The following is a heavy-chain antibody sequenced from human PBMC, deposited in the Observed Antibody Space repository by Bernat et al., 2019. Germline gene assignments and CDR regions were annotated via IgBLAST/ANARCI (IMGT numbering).Heavy chain of an antibody. J-gene: IGHJ4*02. CDR3: AHNGRYYSSWPFDY. V-gene: IGHV2-5*02. CDR1: GFSLSTSGVG. D-gene: IGHD6-6*01. Sequence: QITLKESGPTLVKPTQTLTLTCTFSGFSLSTSGVGVGWIRQPPGKALEWLALIYWDDDQRYSPSLKNRLTITKDPSKNQVVLTMTNMDPVDTATYYCAHNGRYYSSWPFDYWGQGTLVTVSS. CDR2: IYWDDDQ.